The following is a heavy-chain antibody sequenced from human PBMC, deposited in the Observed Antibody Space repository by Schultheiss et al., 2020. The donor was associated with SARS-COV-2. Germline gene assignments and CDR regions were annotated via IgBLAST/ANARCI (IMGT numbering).Heavy chain of an antibody. CDR1: GFTFSDYY. V-gene: IGHV3-11*06. J-gene: IGHJ6*02. D-gene: IGHD6-13*01. Sequence: GGSLRLSCAASGFTFSDYYMSWIRQAPGKGLEWVSYISSSSSYTNYADSVKGRFTISRDNAKNSLYLQMNSLRAEDTAVYYCARDREYSSSWYVSYYYYYGMDVWGQGTTVTVSS. CDR3: ARDREYSSSWYVSYYYYYGMDV. CDR2: ISSSSSYT.